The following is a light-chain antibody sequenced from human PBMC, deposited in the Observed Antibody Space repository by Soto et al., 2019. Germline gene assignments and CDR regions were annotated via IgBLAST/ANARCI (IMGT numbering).Light chain of an antibody. Sequence: EIVMTQYPATLSVSPGERATLSCRASQSVSSGYVAWYQQKPGQSPRLLIYDASNRATGIPDRFSGSGSGTDFTLTINRLEPENFAVFYCQQYGNSPITFGQGTRLEIK. V-gene: IGKV3-20*01. J-gene: IGKJ5*01. CDR3: QQYGNSPIT. CDR1: QSVSSGY. CDR2: DAS.